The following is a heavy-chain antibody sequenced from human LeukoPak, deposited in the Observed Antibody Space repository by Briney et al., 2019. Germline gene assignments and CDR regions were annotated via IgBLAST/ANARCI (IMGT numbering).Heavy chain of an antibody. V-gene: IGHV3-7*01. J-gene: IGHJ6*04. CDR3: TSGFLGV. CDR1: GFTFSSYW. Sequence: GGSLRLSCVASGFTFSSYWMSWVRQAPGKGLEWVANIAHDENEKYYVDSVKGRFTISRDNAKNSLYLQMNSLRAEDTAVYYCTSGFLGVWGKGTTVTVSS. CDR2: IAHDENEK.